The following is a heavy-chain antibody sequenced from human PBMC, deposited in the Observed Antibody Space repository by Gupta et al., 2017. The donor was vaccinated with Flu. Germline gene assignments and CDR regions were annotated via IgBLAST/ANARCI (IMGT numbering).Heavy chain of an antibody. CDR3: ARLSVVYGVDV. Sequence: QLHLQESGPGLVKPSETLSLTCAVSGGSISSSNYFWGWIRQPPGKGLEWLGTIYYRGSTDYNPSLKTRLTISVDMSKNHFSVTLSSVTAADAAVYLCARLSVVYGVDVWAKGPRSPSPQ. V-gene: IGHV4-39*01. D-gene: IGHD2-15*01. CDR1: GGSISSSNYF. J-gene: IGHJ6*04. CDR2: IYYRGST.